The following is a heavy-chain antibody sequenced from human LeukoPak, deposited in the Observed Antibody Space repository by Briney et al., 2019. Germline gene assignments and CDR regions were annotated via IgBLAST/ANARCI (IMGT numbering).Heavy chain of an antibody. CDR3: ARNSMGREVMTGFDP. D-gene: IGHD3-10*01. CDR2: ISTYNGKT. V-gene: IGHV1-18*01. CDR1: VYTFTSYG. Sequence: ASVKMSCKASVYTFTSYGISWVRQAPGQGLEWMGGISTYNGKTNYTQKLQGRVNMATATSTSTAYMELRSLRSDDTAVYDCARNSMGREVMTGFDPWGQGTLVTVSS. J-gene: IGHJ5*02.